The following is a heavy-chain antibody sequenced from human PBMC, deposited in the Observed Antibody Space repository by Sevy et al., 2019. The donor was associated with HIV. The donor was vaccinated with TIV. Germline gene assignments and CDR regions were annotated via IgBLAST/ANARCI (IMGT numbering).Heavy chain of an antibody. CDR2: ISYDGSNK. J-gene: IGHJ6*02. CDR1: GFTFSSYA. CDR3: AREGYSSSWYVVPYGMDV. V-gene: IGHV3-30-3*01. D-gene: IGHD6-13*01. Sequence: GGSLRLSCAASGFTFSSYAMHWVRHAPGKGLEWVAVISYDGSNKYYADSVKGRFTISRDNSKNTLYLQMNSLRAEDTAVYYCAREGYSSSWYVVPYGMDVWGQGTTVTVSS.